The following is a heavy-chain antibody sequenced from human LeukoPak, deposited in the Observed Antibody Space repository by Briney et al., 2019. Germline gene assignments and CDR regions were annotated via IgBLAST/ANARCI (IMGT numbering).Heavy chain of an antibody. V-gene: IGHV4-39*07. CDR3: ARTERWLQFSWFDP. CDR1: GGFISGNNYY. Sequence: SETLSLTCTVSGGFISGNNYYWGWVRQAPGEGLEWIASINNRGSTYYNPSLKSRVTISGDTSKNQFSLKLSSVTAADTAVYYCARTERWLQFSWFDPWGQGTLVTVSS. D-gene: IGHD5-24*01. J-gene: IGHJ5*02. CDR2: INNRGST.